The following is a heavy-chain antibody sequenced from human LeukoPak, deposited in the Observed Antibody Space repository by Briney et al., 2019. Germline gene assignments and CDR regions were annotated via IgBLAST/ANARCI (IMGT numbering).Heavy chain of an antibody. Sequence: SGTLSLTCAVSGGSISSSNWWSWVRQPPGKGLEWIGEIYHSGSTNYNPSLKSRVTISVDTSKNQFSLKLSSVTAADTAVYYCARSQYSSSWGYAFDIWGQGTMVTVSS. CDR3: ARSQYSSSWGYAFDI. J-gene: IGHJ3*02. CDR1: GGSISSSNW. D-gene: IGHD6-13*01. V-gene: IGHV4-4*02. CDR2: IYHSGST.